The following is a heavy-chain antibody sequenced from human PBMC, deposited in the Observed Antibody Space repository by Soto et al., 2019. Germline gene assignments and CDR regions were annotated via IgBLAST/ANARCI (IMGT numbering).Heavy chain of an antibody. CDR2: INHSGST. J-gene: IGHJ4*02. CDR1: GGSFSGYY. D-gene: IGHD6-6*01. V-gene: IGHV4-34*01. Sequence: QVQLQQWGAGLLKPSETLSLTCAVYGGSFSGYYWSWIRQPPGKGLEWIGEINHSGSTNYNPSLKSRVTISVDTSKNQFSLKLSSVTAADTAVYYCARGPSIAAHPSDYWGQGTLVTVSS. CDR3: ARGPSIAAHPSDY.